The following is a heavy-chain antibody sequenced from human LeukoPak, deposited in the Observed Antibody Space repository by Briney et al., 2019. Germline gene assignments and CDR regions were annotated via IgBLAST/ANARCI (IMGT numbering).Heavy chain of an antibody. J-gene: IGHJ4*02. D-gene: IGHD6-13*01. Sequence: GGSLRLSCAASGFTFSSYWMHWVRQVPGKGLVWVSRINSDGSSTSYADSVKGRFTISRDNAKNTLYLQMNSLRAEDTAVYYCALSIAAAGPTDYWGQGTLVTVSS. CDR1: GFTFSSYW. CDR2: INSDGSST. V-gene: IGHV3-74*01. CDR3: ALSIAAAGPTDY.